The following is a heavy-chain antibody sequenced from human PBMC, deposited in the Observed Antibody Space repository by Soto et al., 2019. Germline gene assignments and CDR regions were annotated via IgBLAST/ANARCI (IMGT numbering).Heavy chain of an antibody. D-gene: IGHD2-2*01. V-gene: IGHV3-21*02. J-gene: IGHJ6*02. Sequence: QLVQAGGGLVKPGGSLTLSCAASGFTFNSYVMNWVRQAPVKGLEWVSSINTNGGTRYYAYSVRCRFTISRDNAQNSLYMEMNILRADHTAVYYCARRSTSGDVWGQGPTVTVSS. CDR1: GFTFNSYV. CDR2: INTNGGTR. CDR3: ARRSTSGDV.